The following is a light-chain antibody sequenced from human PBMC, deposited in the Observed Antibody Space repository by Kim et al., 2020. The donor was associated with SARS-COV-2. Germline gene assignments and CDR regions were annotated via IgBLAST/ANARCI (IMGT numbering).Light chain of an antibody. CDR2: DTS. V-gene: IGKV3-11*01. Sequence: EIVLTQSPATLSLSPGERATLSCRASQSVGSYLGWYQQKPGQAPRLLIYDTSNRATGFPARFSGSGSGTDFTLTINSLEPEDFAVYYCQQRRNWPITFGQGTRLEI. J-gene: IGKJ5*01. CDR1: QSVGSY. CDR3: QQRRNWPIT.